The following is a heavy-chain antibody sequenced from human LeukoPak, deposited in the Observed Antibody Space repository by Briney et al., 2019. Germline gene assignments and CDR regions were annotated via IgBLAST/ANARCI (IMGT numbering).Heavy chain of an antibody. Sequence: GGSLTLSCAASGFTFSGYWMSWLRQAPGRGLEWVANIKQDGGEKYYVDSVKGRFTISRDNAKNSLYLQMNSLRAEDTAVYYCARDRGFGQADVWGKGTTVTVSS. J-gene: IGHJ6*04. V-gene: IGHV3-7*01. D-gene: IGHD3-10*01. CDR1: GFTFSGYW. CDR3: ARDRGFGQADV. CDR2: IKQDGGEK.